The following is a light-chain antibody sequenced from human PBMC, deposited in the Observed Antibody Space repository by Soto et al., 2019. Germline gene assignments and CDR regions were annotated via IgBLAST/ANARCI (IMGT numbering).Light chain of an antibody. J-gene: IGLJ3*02. CDR1: SSDVGGXXX. CDR3: SSYTSSSTLDWV. Sequence: QSVLTQPASVSGXPXQSXXXXCXXXSSDVGGXXXVSWXQQHPGKAXKLMIYEVSNRPSGVSNRFSGSKSGNTASLTISGLQAEDEADYYCSSYTSSSTLDWVFGGGTKVTVL. V-gene: IGLV2-14*01. CDR2: EVS.